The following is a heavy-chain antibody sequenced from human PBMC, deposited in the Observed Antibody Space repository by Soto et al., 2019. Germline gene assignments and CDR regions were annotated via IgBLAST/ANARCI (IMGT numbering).Heavy chain of an antibody. CDR2: INPSGGST. CDR1: GYTFTAYF. D-gene: IGHD6-6*01. V-gene: IGHV1-46*01. Sequence: QVQVVQSGSEVKKPGASVKVPCKASGYTFTAYFMHWVRQAPGQGLEWIGIINPSGGSTNYAQKFQGRVAMTWDTSTRTVYMDLSSLRSDDTAVYYCARAPFSSSSFFFDYWGQGTLVTVSS. J-gene: IGHJ4*02. CDR3: ARAPFSSSSFFFDY.